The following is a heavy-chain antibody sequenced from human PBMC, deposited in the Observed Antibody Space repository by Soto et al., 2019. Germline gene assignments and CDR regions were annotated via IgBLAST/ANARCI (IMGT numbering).Heavy chain of an antibody. D-gene: IGHD4-4*01. J-gene: IGHJ6*03. Sequence: QAQLLQSGGELKKSGASVKVSCKASGYTFNTYGISWVRQAPGQGLEWMAWISIHNGNTNFAQKFQGRVTLTTVTSTSTANMELRSQRSDDTAGYYCASMTTVDNSNNYMDVWGKGNTVTVSS. CDR1: GYTFNTYG. CDR2: ISIHNGNT. CDR3: ASMTTVDNSNNYMDV. V-gene: IGHV1-18*04.